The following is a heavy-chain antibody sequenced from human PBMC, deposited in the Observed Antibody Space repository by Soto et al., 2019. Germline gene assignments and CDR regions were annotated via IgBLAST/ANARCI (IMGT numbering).Heavy chain of an antibody. Sequence: GGSLRLSCAASGFTFSSYAMSWVRQAPGKGLEWVSAISGSGGSTYYADSVKGRFTISRDNSKNTLYLQMNSLRAEDTAVYYCAKDPRPIYSGYDKRDYYYYMDVWGKGTTVTVSS. J-gene: IGHJ6*03. CDR3: AKDPRPIYSGYDKRDYYYYMDV. D-gene: IGHD5-12*01. CDR1: GFTFSSYA. V-gene: IGHV3-23*01. CDR2: ISGSGGST.